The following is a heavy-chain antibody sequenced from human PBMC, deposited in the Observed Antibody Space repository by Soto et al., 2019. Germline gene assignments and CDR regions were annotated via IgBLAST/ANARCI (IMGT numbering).Heavy chain of an antibody. V-gene: IGHV5-51*01. CDR1: GYSFTSYW. CDR2: IYPGDSDT. J-gene: IGHJ3*02. CDR3: ASSSYGDYITRGAFEI. Sequence: PGESLKISCKGSGYSFTSYWIGWVRQMPGKGLEWMGIIYPGDSDTRYSPSFQGQVTISADKSISTAYLQWSSLKASGTAMYYCASSSYGDYITRGAFEIWGQGTMVTVSS. D-gene: IGHD4-17*01.